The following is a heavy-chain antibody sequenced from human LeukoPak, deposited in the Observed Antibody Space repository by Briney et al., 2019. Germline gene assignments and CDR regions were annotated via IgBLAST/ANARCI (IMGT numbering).Heavy chain of an antibody. CDR1: GFTFSRYA. D-gene: IGHD1-26*01. CDR3: ARAYAGSYSGGDY. Sequence: GRSLRLSCAASGFTFSRYAMHWVRQAPGKGLEWVAVISYDENNENYADSVEGRFTISRDNSKNTLYLQMNSLRVEDTAVYYCARAYAGSYSGGDYWGQGTLVTVSS. V-gene: IGHV3-30-3*01. CDR2: ISYDENNE. J-gene: IGHJ4*02.